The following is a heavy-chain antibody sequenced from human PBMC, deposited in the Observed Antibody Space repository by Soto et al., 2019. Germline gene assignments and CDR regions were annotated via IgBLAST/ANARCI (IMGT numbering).Heavy chain of an antibody. D-gene: IGHD2-15*01. V-gene: IGHV1-69*02. J-gene: IGHJ3*02. CDR3: AMAFCMGGSCYYYDAFDI. CDR2: IIHIRGIA. Sequence: QVQLVQSGAEVKKPGSSVKVSCKASGGTFRSYTISWVRQAPGQGLEWMGRIIHIRGIADYEQKFQGRVTITADKSTSTAYMELSSLRSDDTAVYYCAMAFCMGGSCYYYDAFDIWGQGTMVTVSS. CDR1: GGTFRSYT.